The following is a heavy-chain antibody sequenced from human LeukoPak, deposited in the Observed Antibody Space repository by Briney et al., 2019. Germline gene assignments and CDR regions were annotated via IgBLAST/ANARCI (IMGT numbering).Heavy chain of an antibody. Sequence: GGSLTLSFAASGFSVSSNYMSWARQAPGKGLEWVSVLYSSGYSKYADSVKGRFSISRDNSENTLSLQMNSLRAEDTAVYYCAKGGRSGYNDSSGYYPFDYWGQGTLVTVSS. D-gene: IGHD3-22*01. CDR3: AKGGRSGYNDSSGYYPFDY. CDR2: LYSSGYS. V-gene: IGHV3-66*01. CDR1: GFSVSSNY. J-gene: IGHJ4*02.